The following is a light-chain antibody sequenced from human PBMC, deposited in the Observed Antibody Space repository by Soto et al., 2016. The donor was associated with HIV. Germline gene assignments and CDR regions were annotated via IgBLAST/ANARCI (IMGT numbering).Light chain of an antibody. CDR2: KAS. CDR1: QSINKW. Sequence: DIRMTQSPSTLSASLGDRVTITCRASQSINKWLAWYQQKPGKAPNLLIYKASTSQSGVPSTFSGSGSGTGFTLIISSLQPDDFATYYCQQYNSYPWTFGQGTKVEIK. CDR3: QQYNSYPWT. V-gene: IGKV1-5*03. J-gene: IGKJ1*01.